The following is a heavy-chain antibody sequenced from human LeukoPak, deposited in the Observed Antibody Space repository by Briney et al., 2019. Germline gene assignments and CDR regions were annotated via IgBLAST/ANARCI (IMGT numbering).Heavy chain of an antibody. J-gene: IGHJ4*02. CDR2: INPNSGGT. CDR3: ARDHWRTTGTTDDY. D-gene: IGHD1-1*01. Sequence: ASVKVSCKASGYTFTGYYIHWVRQAPGQGLERMGWINPNSGGTNYAQKFQGRVTMTRDTSISTAYMELSRLRSDDTAVYYCARDHWRTTGTTDDYWGQGTLVTVSP. V-gene: IGHV1-2*02. CDR1: GYTFTGYY.